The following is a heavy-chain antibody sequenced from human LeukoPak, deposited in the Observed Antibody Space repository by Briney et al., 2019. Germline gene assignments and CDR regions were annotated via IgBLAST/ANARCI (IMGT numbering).Heavy chain of an antibody. CDR3: ARDEYYFDY. CDR2: ISYDGSNK. CDR1: GFTFSSYA. Sequence: GGSLRLSCAASGFTFSSYAMHRVRQAPGKGLEWVAVISYDGSNKYYADSVKGRFTISRDNSKNTLYLQMNSLRAEDTAVYYCARDEYYFDYWGQGTLVTVSS. V-gene: IGHV3-30-3*01. J-gene: IGHJ4*02.